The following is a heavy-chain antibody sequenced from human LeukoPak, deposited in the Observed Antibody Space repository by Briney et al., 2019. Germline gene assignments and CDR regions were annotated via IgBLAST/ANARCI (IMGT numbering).Heavy chain of an antibody. D-gene: IGHD6-19*01. Sequence: SETLSLTCAVSGGSISSGGYSWSWIRQPPGKGLEWIGYIYHSGSTYYNPSLKSRVTISVDRSKNQFSLKLSSVTAADTGEYYCARDPSRTSGWSFFDYWGQGARVTVSS. V-gene: IGHV4-30-2*01. J-gene: IGHJ4*02. CDR2: IYHSGST. CDR1: GGSISSGGYS. CDR3: ARDPSRTSGWSFFDY.